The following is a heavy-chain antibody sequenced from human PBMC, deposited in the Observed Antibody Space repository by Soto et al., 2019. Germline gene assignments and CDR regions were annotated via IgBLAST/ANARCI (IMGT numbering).Heavy chain of an antibody. CDR3: ARLMGSGWYYFDY. D-gene: IGHD6-19*01. J-gene: IGHJ4*02. Sequence: SETLSLTCTVSGGSISSYYWSWIRQPPGKGLEWIGYIYYSGSTNYNPSLKSRVTISVDTSKNQFSLKLSSVTAADTAVYYCARLMGSGWYYFDYWGQGTLVTVSS. CDR1: GGSISSYY. CDR2: IYYSGST. V-gene: IGHV4-59*01.